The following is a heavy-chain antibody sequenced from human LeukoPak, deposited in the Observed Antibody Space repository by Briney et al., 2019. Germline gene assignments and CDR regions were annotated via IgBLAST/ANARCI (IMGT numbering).Heavy chain of an antibody. V-gene: IGHV3-23*01. D-gene: IGHD3-3*01. CDR2: ISGSGGST. J-gene: IGHJ4*02. CDR1: GFTFSSYA. Sequence: PGGSLRLSCAASGFTFSSYAMSWVRQAPGKGLEWVSAISGSGGSTYYADSVKGRFTISRDNSKNTLYLQMNSQRAEDTAVYYCASRELRFLEWLPDSSGDYWGQGTLVTVSS. CDR3: ASRELRFLEWLPDSSGDY.